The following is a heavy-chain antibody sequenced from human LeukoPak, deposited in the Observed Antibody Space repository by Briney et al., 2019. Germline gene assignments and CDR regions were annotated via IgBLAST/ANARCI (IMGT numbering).Heavy chain of an antibody. V-gene: IGHV1-46*01. J-gene: IGHJ5*02. Sequence: ASVKVSCKASGYTFTSYYMHWVRQAPGQGLEWMGIINPSGGSTSYAQKFRGRVTMTRDTSTSTVYMELSSLRSEDTAVYYCARAIRFGDWFDPWGQGTLVTVSS. D-gene: IGHD3-3*01. CDR1: GYTFTSYY. CDR3: ARAIRFGDWFDP. CDR2: INPSGGST.